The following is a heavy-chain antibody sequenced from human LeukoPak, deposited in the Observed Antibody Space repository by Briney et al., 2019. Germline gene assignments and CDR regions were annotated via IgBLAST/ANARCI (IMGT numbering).Heavy chain of an antibody. Sequence: ASVKGSCKASGYTFTSYAMNWMRQAPGQGLEWMGWINTNTGNPTYAQGFTGRFVFSLDTSVSTAYLQISSLKAEDTAVYYCAREAFPPYYDILTGPVLGYWGQGTLVTVSS. CDR2: INTNTGNP. CDR3: AREAFPPYYDILTGPVLGY. V-gene: IGHV7-4-1*02. D-gene: IGHD3-9*01. CDR1: GYTFTSYA. J-gene: IGHJ4*02.